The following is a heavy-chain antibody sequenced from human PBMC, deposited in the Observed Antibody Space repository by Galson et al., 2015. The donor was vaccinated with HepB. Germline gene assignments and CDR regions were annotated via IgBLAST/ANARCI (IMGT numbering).Heavy chain of an antibody. Sequence: CAISGDSVSSHSAAWNWIRQSPSRGLEWLGRTYYRSKWYNDYAVSVKSRITINPDTSKNQFSLQLNSVTPEDTAVYYCARVPRYFDWMGVDVWGQGTTVTVSS. CDR1: GDSVSSHSAA. CDR3: ARVPRYFDWMGVDV. CDR2: TYYRSKWYN. J-gene: IGHJ6*02. V-gene: IGHV6-1*01. D-gene: IGHD3-9*01.